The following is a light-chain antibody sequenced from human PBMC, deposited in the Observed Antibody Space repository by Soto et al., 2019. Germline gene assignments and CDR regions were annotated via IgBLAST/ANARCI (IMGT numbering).Light chain of an antibody. CDR2: DAS. V-gene: IGKV3-15*01. J-gene: IGKJ5*01. Sequence: EIVMTQSTATLSVSPGGRATLSCRASQSVRSKLAWYQQKPGQAPRLLIYDASTRATGIPARFSGSGSGTEFTLTISSLQSEDFAVYYCQQYNNWTPITFGQGARLEIK. CDR1: QSVRSK. CDR3: QQYNNWTPIT.